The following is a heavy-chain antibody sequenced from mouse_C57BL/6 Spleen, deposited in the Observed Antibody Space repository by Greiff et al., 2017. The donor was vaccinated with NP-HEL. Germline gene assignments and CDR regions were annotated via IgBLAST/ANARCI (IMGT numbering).Heavy chain of an antibody. Sequence: VQLQQSGPELVKPGASVKMSCKASGYTFTDYYMHWVKQSHGKSLEWIGYIYPNNGGNGYNQKFKGKATLTVDKSSSTDYMELGSLTSEDSAVYYGARRGDYGSYFDYWGKGTTLTVAS. J-gene: IGHJ2*01. CDR1: GYTFTDYY. CDR2: IYPNNGGN. CDR3: ARRGDYGSYFDY. V-gene: IGHV1-34*01. D-gene: IGHD2-2*01.